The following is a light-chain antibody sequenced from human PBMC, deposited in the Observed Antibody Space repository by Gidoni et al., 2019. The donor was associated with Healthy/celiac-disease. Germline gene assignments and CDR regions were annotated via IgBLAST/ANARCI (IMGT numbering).Light chain of an antibody. CDR3: QAWDSSTHVV. Sequence: SYELTQPPSVSVSPGQTASITCSGDKLGDKYACWYQQKPGQSPVLVIYQDSKRPSGIPERFSGSNSGNTATLTMDEADYYCQAWDSSTHVVFGGGTKLTVL. J-gene: IGLJ2*01. CDR2: QDS. CDR1: KLGDKY. V-gene: IGLV3-1*01.